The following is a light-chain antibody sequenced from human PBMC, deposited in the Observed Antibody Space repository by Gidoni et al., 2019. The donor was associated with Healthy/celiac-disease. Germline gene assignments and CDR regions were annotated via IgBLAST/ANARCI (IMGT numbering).Light chain of an antibody. V-gene: IGLV2-14*01. Sequence: QSALTPPASVSGSPGQSITISCTGTSSDVGGYNYVSWYHKHPGKAPKLMIYDVSNRPSGVSNRFSGSKSGNTASLTISGLQAEDEADYYCSSYTSSSVVVFGGGTKLTVL. CDR3: SSYTSSSVVV. CDR1: SSDVGGYNY. CDR2: DVS. J-gene: IGLJ2*01.